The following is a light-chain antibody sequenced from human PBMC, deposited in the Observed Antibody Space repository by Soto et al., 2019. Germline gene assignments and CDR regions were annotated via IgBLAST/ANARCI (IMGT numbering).Light chain of an antibody. V-gene: IGLV2-14*03. J-gene: IGLJ2*01. CDR2: DVS. CDR1: SNDIGLYNY. CDR3: SSYTRDSIHVI. Sequence: QSVLTQPASMSGSPGQSITISCTGTSNDIGLYNYVSWYQQHPGKSPKLMIFDVSDRTSGVSDRFSGSRSGNTASLSISGLQAEDEADYFCSSYTRDSIHVIFGGGTKLTVL.